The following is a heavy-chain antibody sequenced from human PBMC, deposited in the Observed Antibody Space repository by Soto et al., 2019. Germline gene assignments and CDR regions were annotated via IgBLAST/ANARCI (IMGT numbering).Heavy chain of an antibody. Sequence: SETLSLTCTVSGGFISSYYWSWIRQPPGKGLEWIGYIYYSGSTNYNPSLKSRVTISVDTSKNQFSLKLSSVTAADTAVYYCASLDYGTTHFDYWGQGTLVTVSS. CDR3: ASLDYGTTHFDY. CDR1: GGFISSYY. D-gene: IGHD4-17*01. CDR2: IYYSGST. V-gene: IGHV4-59*01. J-gene: IGHJ4*02.